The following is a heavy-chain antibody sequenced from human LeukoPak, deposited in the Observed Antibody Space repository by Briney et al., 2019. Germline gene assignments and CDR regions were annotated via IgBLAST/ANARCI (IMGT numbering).Heavy chain of an antibody. CDR1: GFTFNNNA. D-gene: IGHD2-2*01. V-gene: IGHV3-23*01. J-gene: IGHJ3*01. CDR2: ISGGGDAT. CDR3: ARCTASCYANAFDV. Sequence: PGGSPRLSCATSGFTFNNNAMSWVRQAPGKGLEWVSAISGGGDATEYADSVKGRFTISRDNSKNTLYLQMNSLRPDDTAVYYCARCTASCYANAFDVWGQGTLLTVSS.